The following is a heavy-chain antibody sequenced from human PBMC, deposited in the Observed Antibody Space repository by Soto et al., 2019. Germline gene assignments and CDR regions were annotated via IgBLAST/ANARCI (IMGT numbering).Heavy chain of an antibody. CDR2: ISWNSGSI. V-gene: IGHV3-9*01. D-gene: IGHD6-19*01. CDR3: AKVVGAVAGRYYYYYGMDV. CDR1: GFTFDDYA. Sequence: VQLEESGGGLVQPGRSLRLSCAASGFTFDDYAMHWVRQAPGKGLEWVSGISWNSGSIGYADSVKGRFTISRDNAKNSLYLQMNSLRAEDTALYYCAKVVGAVAGRYYYYYGMDVWGQGTTVTVSS. J-gene: IGHJ6*02.